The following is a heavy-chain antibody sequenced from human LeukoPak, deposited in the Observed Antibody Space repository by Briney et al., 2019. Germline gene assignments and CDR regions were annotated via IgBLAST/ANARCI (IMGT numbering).Heavy chain of an antibody. CDR1: GVSITSDTYC. V-gene: IGHV4-30-2*01. Sequence: SQTLSLTCVVSGVSITSDTYCWSWIRQPPGKGLEWIGYILHSGSTYFNPSLKSRVTISIDTSKSQFSLKLSSVTAADTAVYYCARRGRAVTTPRAFDIWGQGTMVTVSS. CDR3: ARRGRAVTTPRAFDI. J-gene: IGHJ3*02. D-gene: IGHD4-17*01. CDR2: ILHSGST.